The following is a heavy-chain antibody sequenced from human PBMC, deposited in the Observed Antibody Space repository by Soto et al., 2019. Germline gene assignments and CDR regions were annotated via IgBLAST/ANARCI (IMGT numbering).Heavy chain of an antibody. J-gene: IGHJ5*02. D-gene: IGHD4-17*01. V-gene: IGHV1-18*04. CDR3: ARGYGDYVVLNWFDP. CDR2: ISAYNGNT. Sequence: GASVKLSCKASDDTFTSYGISWVRQAPGQGLEWMGWISAYNGNTNYAQKLQGRVTMTTDTSTSTAYMELRSLRSDDTAVYYCARGYGDYVVLNWFDPWGQGTLVTVSS. CDR1: DDTFTSYG.